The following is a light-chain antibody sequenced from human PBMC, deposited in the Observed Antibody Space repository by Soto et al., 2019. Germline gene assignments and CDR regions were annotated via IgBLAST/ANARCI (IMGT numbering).Light chain of an antibody. V-gene: IGKV1-12*01. CDR1: QGISNW. CDR3: QQSSSLPLT. J-gene: IGKJ3*01. CDR2: ATS. Sequence: DIQMTQSPSFVSASVGDRVTITCRASQGISNWLAWYQQKPGKAPKLLIYATSNLQGGVPSRFSCSGSGTDFTLTIGSLQPEDSATYYCQQSSSLPLTFGPGTKVDIK.